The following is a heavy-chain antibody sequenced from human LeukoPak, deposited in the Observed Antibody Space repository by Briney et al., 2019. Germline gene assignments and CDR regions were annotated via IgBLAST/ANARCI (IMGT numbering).Heavy chain of an antibody. J-gene: IGHJ4*01. Sequence: PSETLSLTCIVSGGSVTFSSYYWGWIRQPPGKGLEWIGSIDYSGSTYYNPSLKSRLSISVETTKNQFSLRLSSVTAADTAVYYCARHSENVPVAALDYRGQGTLITVSS. CDR3: ARHSENVPVAALDY. CDR1: GGSVTFSSYY. D-gene: IGHD6-19*01. V-gene: IGHV4-39*01. CDR2: IDYSGST.